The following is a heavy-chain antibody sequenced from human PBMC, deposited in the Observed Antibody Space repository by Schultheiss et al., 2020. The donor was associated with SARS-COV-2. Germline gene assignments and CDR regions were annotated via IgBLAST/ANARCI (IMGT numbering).Heavy chain of an antibody. CDR2: ISSSSSYI. CDR1: GFTFSSYW. V-gene: IGHV3-21*01. CDR3: AREIYGDYDFDY. D-gene: IGHD4-17*01. J-gene: IGHJ4*02. Sequence: GESLKISCAASGFTFSSYWMSWVRQAPGKGLEWVSSISSSSSYIYYADSVKGRFTISRDNAKNSLYLQMNSLRAEDTAVYYCAREIYGDYDFDYWGQGTLVTVSS.